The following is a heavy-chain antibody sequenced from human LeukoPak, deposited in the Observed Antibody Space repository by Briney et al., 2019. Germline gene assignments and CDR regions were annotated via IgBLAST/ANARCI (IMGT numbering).Heavy chain of an antibody. CDR1: GFTFSSYS. Sequence: PGGSLRLSCAASGFTFSSYSMNWVRQAPGKGLVSVSRFSSDAISTTYADSVKGRFTISRDNAKNTLYLQMNTLRAEDTAVYYCVIAAWNDDFDYWGQGTLVTVSS. V-gene: IGHV3-74*01. D-gene: IGHD1-1*01. CDR3: VIAAWNDDFDY. J-gene: IGHJ4*02. CDR2: FSSDAIST.